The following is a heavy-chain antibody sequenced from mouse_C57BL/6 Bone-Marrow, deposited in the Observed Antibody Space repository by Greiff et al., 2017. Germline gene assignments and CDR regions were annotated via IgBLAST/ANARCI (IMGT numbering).Heavy chain of an antibody. J-gene: IGHJ3*01. CDR3: ARHDDYGNYVWFAY. Sequence: EVQLQESGGGLVQPGESLKLSCESNEYEFPSHDMSWVRKTPEKRLELVAAITSDGGSTYYPDTMERRFIISRDNSKKTLYLQMSSLRSEDTAMYYCARHDDYGNYVWFAYWGQGTLVTVSA. D-gene: IGHD2-1*01. CDR2: ITSDGGST. V-gene: IGHV5-2*01. CDR1: EYEFPSHD.